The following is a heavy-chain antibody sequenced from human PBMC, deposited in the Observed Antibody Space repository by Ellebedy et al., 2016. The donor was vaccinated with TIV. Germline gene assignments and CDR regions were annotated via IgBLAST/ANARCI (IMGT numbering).Heavy chain of an antibody. CDR2: IYYSGSA. CDR3: ARDPALPRGRFDT. CDR1: GGPISNCDYY. J-gene: IGHJ5*02. V-gene: IGHV4-39*06. Sequence: MPGGSLRLSCTVSGGPISNCDYYWNWIRPPPGKGLEWIGSIYYSGSAYYNPSLKRRVTVSVDTSKNQFALNLSSVTAADTAVYYCARDPALPRGRFDTWGQGTLVTVSS.